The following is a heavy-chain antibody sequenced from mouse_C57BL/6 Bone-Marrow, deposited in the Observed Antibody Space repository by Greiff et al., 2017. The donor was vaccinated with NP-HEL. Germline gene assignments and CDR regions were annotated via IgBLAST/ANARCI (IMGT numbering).Heavy chain of an antibody. CDR1: GYTFTSYW. V-gene: IGHV1-64*01. Sequence: QVQLQQPGAELVKPGASVKLSCKASGYTFTSYWMHWVKQRPGQGLEWIGMIHPNSGSTNDNEQFKSKATLTVDKSSSTAYMQLSSLTSEDSAVYYCARGLLWLRRRDYYAMDYWGQGTSVTVSS. CDR2: IHPNSGST. D-gene: IGHD2-2*01. CDR3: ARGLLWLRRRDYYAMDY. J-gene: IGHJ4*01.